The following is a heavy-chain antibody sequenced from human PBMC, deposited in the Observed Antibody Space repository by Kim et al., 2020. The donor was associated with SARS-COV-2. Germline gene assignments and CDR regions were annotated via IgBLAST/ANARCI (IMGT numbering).Heavy chain of an antibody. J-gene: IGHJ6*03. CDR2: ISYDGSNK. V-gene: IGHV3-30*18. D-gene: IGHD6-13*01. CDR3: AKDLVIAAAYYYMDV. Sequence: GGSLRLSCAASGFTFGSYGMHWVRQAPGKGLEWVAVISYDGSNKDYADSVKGRFTISRDNSKNTLYLQMNSLRAEDTAVYYCAKDLVIAAAYYYMDVWGKGTTVTVSS. CDR1: GFTFGSYG.